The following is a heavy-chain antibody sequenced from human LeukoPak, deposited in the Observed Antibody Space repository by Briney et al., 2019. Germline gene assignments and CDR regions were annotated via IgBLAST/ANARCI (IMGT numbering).Heavy chain of an antibody. V-gene: IGHV4-39*01. CDR1: RGSISSGSYY. CDR3: ARNNTLMMYPRGGEDKGFDY. D-gene: IGHD2-8*01. Sequence: SETLSLTCTVSRGSISSGSYYWAWIRLPPGKGLEWIGGIYYSGSTHYNPSLKSRVTISVDTSKNEFSLKLSSVTAADAAVYYCARNNTLMMYPRGGEDKGFDYWGQGTLVTVSS. CDR2: IYYSGST. J-gene: IGHJ4*02.